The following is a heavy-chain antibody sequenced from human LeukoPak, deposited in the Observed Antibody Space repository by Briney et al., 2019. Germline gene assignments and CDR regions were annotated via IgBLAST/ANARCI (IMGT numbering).Heavy chain of an antibody. CDR1: GGTFSSYA. CDR3: ARDDGGTNGVSPFDY. Sequence: ASVKVSCKASGGTFSSYAISWVRQAPGQGLEWIGGTIPIFGTANYAQKFQGRVTITADESTSTAYMELSGLRSEDTAVYYCARDDGGTNGVSPFDYWGQGTLVTVSS. CDR2: TIPIFGTA. D-gene: IGHD2-8*01. V-gene: IGHV1-69*01. J-gene: IGHJ4*02.